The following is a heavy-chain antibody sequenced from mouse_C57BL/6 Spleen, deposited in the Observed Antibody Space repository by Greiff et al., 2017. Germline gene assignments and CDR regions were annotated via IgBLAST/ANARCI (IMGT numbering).Heavy chain of an antibody. CDR2: IDPSDSYT. J-gene: IGHJ1*03. CDR1: GYTFTSYW. V-gene: IGHV1-69*01. D-gene: IGHD2-1*01. CDR3: ARRMVPYWYFDV. Sequence: QVQLKQPGAELVMPGASVKLSCKASGYTFTSYWMHWVKQRPGQGLEWIGEIDPSDSYTNYNQKFKGKSTLTVDKSSSTAYMQLSSLTSEDSAVYYCARRMVPYWYFDVWGTGTTVTVSS.